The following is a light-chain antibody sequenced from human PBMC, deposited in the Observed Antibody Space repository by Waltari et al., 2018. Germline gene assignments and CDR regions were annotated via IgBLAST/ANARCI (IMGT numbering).Light chain of an antibody. CDR2: TAS. CDR1: QTIITY. Sequence: DIQMTQSPSSLSASVGDRVTITCRASQTIITYLNWYQQKPGKAPKLLIYTASSLQSGVPSRFSGSRSGTDFTLTISSLQPEDFATYYCQQSYSTPPYTFGQGTKLEI. V-gene: IGKV1-39*01. J-gene: IGKJ2*01. CDR3: QQSYSTPPYT.